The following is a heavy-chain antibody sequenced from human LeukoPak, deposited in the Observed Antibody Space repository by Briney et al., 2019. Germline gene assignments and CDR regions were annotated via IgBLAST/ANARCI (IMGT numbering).Heavy chain of an antibody. CDR1: GGTFSSYA. V-gene: IGHV1-69*01. CDR3: ARRPPPSGITVIRGVRNTKYYFDY. Sequence: GASVKVSCKASGGTFSSYAISWVRQAPGQGLEWMGGIIPIFGTANYTQKFQGRVTITADESTSTAYMELSSLRSEDTAVYYCARRPPPSGITVIRGVRNTKYYFDYWGQGTLVTVSS. D-gene: IGHD3-10*01. CDR2: IIPIFGTA. J-gene: IGHJ4*02.